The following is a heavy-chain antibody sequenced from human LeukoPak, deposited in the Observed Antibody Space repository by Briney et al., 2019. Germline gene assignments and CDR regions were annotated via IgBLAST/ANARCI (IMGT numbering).Heavy chain of an antibody. Sequence: GGSLRLSCAASGFTFSSSGMHWVRQAPGKGLEWVTFIQNDGSNKKYADSVKGRFTISRDNSKNTLYLQINSLRAEDTAVYYCARDWGTSSLYLVNWGQGTLVTVSS. D-gene: IGHD6-6*01. CDR2: IQNDGSNK. V-gene: IGHV3-30*02. CDR1: GFTFSSSG. CDR3: ARDWGTSSLYLVN. J-gene: IGHJ4*02.